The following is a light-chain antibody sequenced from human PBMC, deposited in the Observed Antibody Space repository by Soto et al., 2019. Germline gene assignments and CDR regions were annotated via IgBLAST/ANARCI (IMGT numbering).Light chain of an antibody. V-gene: IGLV2-14*01. CDR1: SSDVGGYNY. Sequence: QSALTQPASVSGSPGQSITISCTGTSSDVGGYNYVSWYQQHPGKAPKLMIYEVSNRPSGVSNRFSGSKSGNTASLTISGLPAEDEADYFCSSYTSSSTPHGLGTGTKLTVL. J-gene: IGLJ1*01. CDR3: SSYTSSSTPHG. CDR2: EVS.